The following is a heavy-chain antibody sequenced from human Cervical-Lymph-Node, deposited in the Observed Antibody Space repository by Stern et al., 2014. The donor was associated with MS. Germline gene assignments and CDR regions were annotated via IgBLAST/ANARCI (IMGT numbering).Heavy chain of an antibody. CDR2: ISSSSTYI. Sequence: VQLVESGGGLVKPGGSLRLSCAASGLTFSSHSMNWVRQAPGTGLEWVSSISSSSTYIFYEASVKGRSTISRDDAKNSLYLQMNSLRVEDTAVYYCASGGWGVWGQGTMVTVSA. V-gene: IGHV3-21*01. CDR1: GLTFSSHS. D-gene: IGHD3-16*01. CDR3: ASGGWGV. J-gene: IGHJ3*01.